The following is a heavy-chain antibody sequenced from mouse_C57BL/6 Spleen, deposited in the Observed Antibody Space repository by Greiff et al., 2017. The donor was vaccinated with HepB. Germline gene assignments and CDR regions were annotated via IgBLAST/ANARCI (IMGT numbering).Heavy chain of an antibody. J-gene: IGHJ3*01. CDR2: INPNNGGT. CDR1: GYTFTDYY. D-gene: IGHD1-1*01. Sequence: EVQLQQSGPELVKPGASVKISCKASGYTFTDYYMNWVKQSHGKSLEWIGDINPNNGGTSYNQKFKGKATLTVDKSSSTAYMELSSLTSEDSAVYYSARGGYGYWGQGTLVTVSA. CDR3: ARGGYGY. V-gene: IGHV1-26*01.